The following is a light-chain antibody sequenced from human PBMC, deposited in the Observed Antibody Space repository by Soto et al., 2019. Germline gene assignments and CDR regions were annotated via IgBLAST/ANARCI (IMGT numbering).Light chain of an antibody. Sequence: ELVWTQSTGTLCLSAGERCNGSCLAIQSVSSSYLAWYQQKPGQAPRLLIYCASSRATGIPDRFSGSGSGTDFTLTISRLEPEDFAVYYCQQYGSSPPITFGQGTRLDIK. CDR1: QSVSSSY. J-gene: IGKJ5*01. CDR2: CAS. V-gene: IGKV3-20*01. CDR3: QQYGSSPPIT.